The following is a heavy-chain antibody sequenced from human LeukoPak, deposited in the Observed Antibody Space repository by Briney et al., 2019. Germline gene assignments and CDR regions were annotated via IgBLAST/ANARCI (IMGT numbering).Heavy chain of an antibody. D-gene: IGHD3-22*01. CDR2: ISSGSSYI. Sequence: GGSLRLSCAASGFTFSSYEMNWVRQAPGKGLEWVSSISSGSSYIYYADSVKGRFTISRDNAKNSLYLQMNSLRAEDTAVYYCARDLLVGGSGYHYWGQGTLVTVSS. CDR1: GFTFSSYE. J-gene: IGHJ4*02. V-gene: IGHV3-21*01. CDR3: ARDLLVGGSGYHY.